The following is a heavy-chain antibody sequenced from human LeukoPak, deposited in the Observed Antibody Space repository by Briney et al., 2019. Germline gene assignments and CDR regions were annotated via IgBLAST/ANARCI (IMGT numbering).Heavy chain of an antibody. V-gene: IGHV1-18*01. CDR3: ARDTHSYYGNDGMDV. CDR1: GYTFTSYG. CDR2: ISAYNGNT. Sequence: ASVKVSCKASGYTFTSYGISWVRQAPGQGLKWMGWISAYNGNTNYAQKLQGRVTMTTDTSTSTAYMELRGLRSDDTAVYYCARDTHSYYGNDGMDVWGQGTTVTVSS. J-gene: IGHJ6*02. D-gene: IGHD3-22*01.